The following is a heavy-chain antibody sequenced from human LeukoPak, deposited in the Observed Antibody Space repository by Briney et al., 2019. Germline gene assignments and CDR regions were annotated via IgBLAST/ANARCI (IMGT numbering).Heavy chain of an antibody. D-gene: IGHD3-3*01. J-gene: IGHJ4*02. V-gene: IGHV3-48*01. CDR1: GFTFSSYN. CDR3: ARDRGGAYDFWSGYYTGYFDY. Sequence: PGGSLRLSCAASGFTFSSYNMNWVRQAPGKGLEWVSYISDSSTTIYYADSVKGRFTISRDNAKNSLYLQMNSLRAEDTAVYYCARDRGGAYDFWSGYYTGYFDYWGREPWSPSPQ. CDR2: ISDSSTTI.